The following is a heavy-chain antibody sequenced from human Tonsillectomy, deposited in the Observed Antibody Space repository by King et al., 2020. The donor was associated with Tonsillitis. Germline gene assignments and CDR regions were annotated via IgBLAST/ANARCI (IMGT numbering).Heavy chain of an antibody. CDR3: AKDASITMVRGHNWFDP. CDR2: ISGSGGST. V-gene: IGHV3-23*04. Sequence: VQLVESGGGLVQPGGSLRLSCAASGFTFSNYAMSWVRQAPGKGLEWVSAISGSGGSTYYADSVKGRFTISRDNSKNTLYLQMNSLRAEDTAVYYCAKDASITMVRGHNWFDPWGQGTLVTVSS. CDR1: GFTFSNYA. J-gene: IGHJ5*02. D-gene: IGHD3-10*01.